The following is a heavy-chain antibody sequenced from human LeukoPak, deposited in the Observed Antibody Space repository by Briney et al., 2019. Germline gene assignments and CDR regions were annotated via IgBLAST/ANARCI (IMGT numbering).Heavy chain of an antibody. CDR2: ISAYNGNT. J-gene: IGHJ6*03. D-gene: IGHD3-9*01. Sequence: ASVKVSFKASGYTFTSYGISWVRQAPGQGLEWMGWISAYNGNTNYAQKLQGRVTMTTDTSTSTAYMELRSLRSDDTAVYYCARDKSTYDILTGYYYYMDVWGKGTTVTVSS. CDR1: GYTFTSYG. V-gene: IGHV1-18*01. CDR3: ARDKSTYDILTGYYYYMDV.